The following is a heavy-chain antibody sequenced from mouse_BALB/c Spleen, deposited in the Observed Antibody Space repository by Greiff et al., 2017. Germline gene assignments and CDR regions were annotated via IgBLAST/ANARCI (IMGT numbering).Heavy chain of an antibody. J-gene: IGHJ4*01. CDR1: GYSITSDYA. CDR3: AHYGSYYAMDY. CDR2: ISYSGST. D-gene: IGHD1-2*01. V-gene: IGHV3-2*02. Sequence: EVQLQESGPGLVKPSQSLSLTCTVTGYSITSDYAWNWIRQFPGNKLEWMGYISYSGSTSYNPSLKSRISITRDTSKNQFFLQLNSVTTEDTATYYCAHYGSYYAMDYWGQGTSVTVSS.